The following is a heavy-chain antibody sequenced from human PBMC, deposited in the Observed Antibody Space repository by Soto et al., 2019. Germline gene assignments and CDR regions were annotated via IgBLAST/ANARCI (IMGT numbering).Heavy chain of an antibody. J-gene: IGHJ4*02. Sequence: QVQLVQSGAEVKKPGSSVKVSCKASGGTFSSYRINWVRQAPGQGLEWVGGIVPIYRTADYAQKFQGRVTITADESARTAYMELHSLKSQDTAVYYCARDSGAKLSSSWGQGTLVTVSS. V-gene: IGHV1-69*01. CDR2: IVPIYRTA. CDR3: ARDSGAKLSSS. D-gene: IGHD6-13*01. CDR1: GGTFSSYR.